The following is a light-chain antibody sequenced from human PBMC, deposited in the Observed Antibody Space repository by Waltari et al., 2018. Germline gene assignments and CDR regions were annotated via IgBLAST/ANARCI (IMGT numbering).Light chain of an antibody. J-gene: IGKJ1*01. V-gene: IGKV3-20*01. CDR3: QQYGSTPRT. CDR2: GAS. Sequence: EIVFTQSPGTLSGGSGERATLSCRASQSVSSNYLGWYQQKPGQAPRLLIYGASSRATGIPDRFSGSGSGTDFTLTINRLEPEDFAVYYCQQYGSTPRTFGQGTKVEIK. CDR1: QSVSSNY.